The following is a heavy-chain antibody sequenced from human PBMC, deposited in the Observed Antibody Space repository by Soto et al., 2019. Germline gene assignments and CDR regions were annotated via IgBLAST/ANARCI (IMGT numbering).Heavy chain of an antibody. Sequence: ASXKASCKASGYTFTSYAMHWVRQAPVQILEWMGWINAGNGNTKYSQKFQGRVTITRDTSASTAYMELSSLRSEDTAVYYCARAPSIAARRVDYYYYYMDVWGKGTTVTVSS. CDR1: GYTFTSYA. CDR2: INAGNGNT. V-gene: IGHV1-3*01. J-gene: IGHJ6*03. D-gene: IGHD6-6*01. CDR3: ARAPSIAARRVDYYYYYMDV.